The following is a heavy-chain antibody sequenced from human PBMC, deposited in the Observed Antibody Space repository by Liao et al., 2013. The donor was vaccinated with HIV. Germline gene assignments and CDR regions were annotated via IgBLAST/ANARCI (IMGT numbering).Heavy chain of an antibody. V-gene: IGHV4-34*01. CDR2: INHSGST. J-gene: IGHJ6*03. Sequence: QVQLQEWGAGLLKPSETLSLTCAVYGGSLSTYYWSWIRQPPGKGLEWIGEINHSGSTNYNPSLKSRVTISVDTSKNQFSLKLSSVTAADTAVYYCARVANDYKSGFYYYYMDVWGKGTTVTVSS. CDR1: GGSLSTYY. D-gene: IGHD4-11*01. CDR3: ARVANDYKSGFYYYYMDV.